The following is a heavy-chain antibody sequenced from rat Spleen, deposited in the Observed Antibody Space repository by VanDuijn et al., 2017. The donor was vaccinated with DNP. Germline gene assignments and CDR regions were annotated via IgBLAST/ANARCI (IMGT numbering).Heavy chain of an antibody. D-gene: IGHD4-2*01. Sequence: EVQLVESGGNLVQVGRSLKLSCAASGFTFSDFPMAWVRQTPTKGLEWFATISTNGGGTYYRDSVRGRFTISRDNAEDTLFLQMNSLRSEDTATYYCTRATGFDYWGQGVMVTVSS. CDR3: TRATGFDY. J-gene: IGHJ2*01. CDR1: GFTFSDFP. CDR2: ISTNGGGT. V-gene: IGHV5-46*01.